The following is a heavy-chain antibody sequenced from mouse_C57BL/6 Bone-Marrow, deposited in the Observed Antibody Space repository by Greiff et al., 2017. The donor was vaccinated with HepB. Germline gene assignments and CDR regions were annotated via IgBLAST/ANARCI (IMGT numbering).Heavy chain of an antibody. J-gene: IGHJ4*01. V-gene: IGHV5-4*03. Sequence: EVKLMESGGGLVKPGGSLKLSCAASGFTFSSYAMSWVRQTPEKRLEWVATISDGGSYTYYPDNVKGRFTISRDNAKNNLYLQMSHLKSEDTAMYYCARGPLITTNYAMDYWGQGTSVTVSS. CDR2: ISDGGSYT. CDR3: ARGPLITTNYAMDY. D-gene: IGHD1-1*01. CDR1: GFTFSSYA.